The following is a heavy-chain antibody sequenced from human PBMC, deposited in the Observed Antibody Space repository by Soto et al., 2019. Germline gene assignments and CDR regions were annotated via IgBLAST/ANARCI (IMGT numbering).Heavy chain of an antibody. D-gene: IGHD1-26*01. J-gene: IGHJ4*02. Sequence: SETLSLTCTVFGGSISSYYWSWIRQPPGKGLEWIGYIYYSGSTNCNPSLKSRVTISVDTSKNQFSLKLSSVTAADTAVYYCARRYGSAIDYWGQGTLVTV. V-gene: IGHV4-59*08. CDR3: ARRYGSAIDY. CDR1: GGSISSYY. CDR2: IYYSGST.